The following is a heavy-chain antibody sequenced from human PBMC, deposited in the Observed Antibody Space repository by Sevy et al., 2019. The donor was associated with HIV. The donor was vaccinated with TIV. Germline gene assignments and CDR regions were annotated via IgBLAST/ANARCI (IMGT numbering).Heavy chain of an antibody. D-gene: IGHD1-20*01. CDR1: GGSMNIYY. CDR2: IYYSGST. Sequence: SETLSLTCSVSGGSMNIYYWSWIRQPLGKGLEWIGFIYYSGSTNYNPSLKSRVTISVDTSKNQFSLKLSSVTAADTAVYYCAREGFNWNDVDYWGQGTLVTVSS. CDR3: AREGFNWNDVDY. V-gene: IGHV4-59*01. J-gene: IGHJ4*02.